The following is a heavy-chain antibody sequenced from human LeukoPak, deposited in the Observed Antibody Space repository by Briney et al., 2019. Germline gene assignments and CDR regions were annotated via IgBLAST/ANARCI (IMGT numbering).Heavy chain of an antibody. J-gene: IGHJ5*02. Sequence: GTSVKVSCKASGFTFTSSAVQWVRQARGQRLEWIGWIVVGSGNTNYAQKFQERVTITRDMSTSTAYMELSSLRSEDTAVYYCATASFTQWLVLGPWGQGTLVTVSS. CDR3: ATASFTQWLVLGP. V-gene: IGHV1-58*01. CDR2: IVVGSGNT. CDR1: GFTFTSSA. D-gene: IGHD6-19*01.